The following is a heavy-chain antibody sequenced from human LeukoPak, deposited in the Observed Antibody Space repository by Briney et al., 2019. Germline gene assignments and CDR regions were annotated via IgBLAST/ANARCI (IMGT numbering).Heavy chain of an antibody. D-gene: IGHD3-22*01. J-gene: IGHJ2*01. CDR1: GFTFSSYW. CDR3: ARGNDYDNCYFDL. V-gene: IGHV3-48*02. CDR2: ISSSNSTI. Sequence: PGGSLRLSCAASGFTFSSYWMSWVRQAPGKGLEWVSYISSSNSTIYYADSVKGRFTISRDNAKNSLYLQMNSLRDEDTAVYYCARGNDYDNCYFDLWGRGTLVTVSS.